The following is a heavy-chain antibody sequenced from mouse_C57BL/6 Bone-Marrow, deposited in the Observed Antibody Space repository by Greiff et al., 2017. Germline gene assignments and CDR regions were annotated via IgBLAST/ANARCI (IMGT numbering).Heavy chain of an antibody. CDR3: ASLYYYGSSPWFDY. V-gene: IGHV1-4*01. J-gene: IGHJ2*01. CDR2: INPSSGYT. D-gene: IGHD1-1*01. Sequence: VQLQQSGAELARPGASAKMSCKASGYTFTSYTMHWVKQRPGQGLEWIGYINPSSGYTKYNQKFKDKATLTADKSSSTAYMQLSSLTSEDSAVYYCASLYYYGSSPWFDYWGQGTTLTVSS. CDR1: GYTFTSYT.